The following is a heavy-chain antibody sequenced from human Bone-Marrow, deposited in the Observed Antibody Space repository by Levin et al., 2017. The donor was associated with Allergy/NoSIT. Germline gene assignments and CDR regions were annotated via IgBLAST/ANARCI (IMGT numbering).Heavy chain of an antibody. CDR1: GGTFTTYL. CDR2: IIPMFGTP. Sequence: SVKVSCKSSGGTFTTYLFGWVRQAPGQGLEWMGGIIPMFGTPNYAQKFKGRVIITADESTNTVYMELNSLGFDDSAVYYCARGVVVADTGNWFDPWGRGTLVIVSS. D-gene: IGHD6-19*01. V-gene: IGHV1-69*13. J-gene: IGHJ5*02. CDR3: ARGVVVADTGNWFDP.